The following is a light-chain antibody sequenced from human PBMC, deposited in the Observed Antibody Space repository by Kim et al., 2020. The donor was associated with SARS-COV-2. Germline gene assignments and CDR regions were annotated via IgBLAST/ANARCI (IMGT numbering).Light chain of an antibody. CDR3: SSFAYMSVV. V-gene: IGLV2-11*01. Sequence: QSALTQPRSVAGPPGQSVTISCTGTRSDVGGYNHVSWYQQHPGKVPKLLIYDVSNRPSGVPDRFSGSKSGNTAFLTISGLQADDEADYYCSSFAYMSVVFGGGTQLTFL. CDR1: RSDVGGYNH. CDR2: DVS. J-gene: IGLJ3*02.